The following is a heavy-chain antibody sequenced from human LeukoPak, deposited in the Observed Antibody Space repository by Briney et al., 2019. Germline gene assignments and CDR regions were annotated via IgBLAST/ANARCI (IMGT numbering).Heavy chain of an antibody. CDR3: ARVESVVPAAIWYYFDY. J-gene: IGHJ4*02. Sequence: SGTLSLTCAVYGGSFSGYYWSWIRQPPGKGLEWIGEINHSGSTNYNPSLKSRVTISVDTSKNQFSLKLSSVTAADTAVYYCARVESVVPAAIWYYFDYWGQGTLVTVSS. V-gene: IGHV4-34*01. CDR1: GGSFSGYY. D-gene: IGHD2-2*02. CDR2: INHSGST.